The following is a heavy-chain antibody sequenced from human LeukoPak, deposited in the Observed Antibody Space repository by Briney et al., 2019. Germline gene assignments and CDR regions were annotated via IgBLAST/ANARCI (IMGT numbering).Heavy chain of an antibody. V-gene: IGHV3-23*01. CDR2: ISGSGGST. J-gene: IGHJ3*02. Sequence: GGSLRLSCAASGFTFSSYAMSWVRQAPGKGLKWVSAISGSGGSTYYADSVKGRFTISRDNSKNTLYLQMNSLRAEDTAVYYCAKDTPISVTTGSDAFDIWGQGTMVTVSS. CDR1: GFTFSSYA. CDR3: AKDTPISVTTGSDAFDI. D-gene: IGHD4-17*01.